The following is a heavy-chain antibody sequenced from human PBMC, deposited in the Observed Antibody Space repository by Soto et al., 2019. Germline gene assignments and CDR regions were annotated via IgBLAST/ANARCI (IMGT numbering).Heavy chain of an antibody. CDR1: GSHLTSYG. CDR3: ARTETGTTLIDY. Sequence: ASVLVSCKASGSHLTSYGIHWNRQAPGQGLEWMGWISAYNGNTNYAQKLQGRVTMTTDTSTSTAYMELRSLRSDDTAVYYCARTETGTTLIDYWGQGTLVTVSS. D-gene: IGHD1-1*01. J-gene: IGHJ4*02. CDR2: ISAYNGNT. V-gene: IGHV1-18*01.